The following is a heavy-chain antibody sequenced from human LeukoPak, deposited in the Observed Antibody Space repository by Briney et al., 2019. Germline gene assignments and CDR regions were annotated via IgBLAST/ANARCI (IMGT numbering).Heavy chain of an antibody. CDR3: ARDSVVPAVNYNWFDP. CDR1: GYTFTSYG. CDR2: ISAYNGNT. D-gene: IGHD2-2*01. J-gene: IGHJ5*02. V-gene: IGHV1-18*01. Sequence: ASVKVSCKASGYTFTSYGISWVGQAPGQGLEWMGWISAYNGNTNYAQKLQGRVTMTTDTSTSTAYMELRSLRSDDTAVYYCARDSVVPAVNYNWFDPWGQGTLVTVSS.